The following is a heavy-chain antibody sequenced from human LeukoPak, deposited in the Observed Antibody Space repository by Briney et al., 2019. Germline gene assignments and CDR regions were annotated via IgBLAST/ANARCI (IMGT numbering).Heavy chain of an antibody. D-gene: IGHD6-13*01. CDR1: GFTFDDYT. CDR3: AKDAADIAAAGLFDY. J-gene: IGHJ4*02. CDR2: ISWDGGST. V-gene: IGHV3-43*01. Sequence: GGSLRLSCAASGFTFDDYTMHWVRQAPGKGLEWVSLISWDGGSTYYADSVKGRFTISRDSSKNSLYLQMNSLRTEDTALYYCAKDAADIAAAGLFDYWGQGTLVTVSS.